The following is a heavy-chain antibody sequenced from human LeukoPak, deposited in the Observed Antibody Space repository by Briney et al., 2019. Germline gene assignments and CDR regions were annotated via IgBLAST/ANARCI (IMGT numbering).Heavy chain of an antibody. CDR2: IYYSGST. CDR1: GGSISSYY. CDR3: AGRNYDFWSGYYTIPNWYFDL. V-gene: IGHV4-59*01. D-gene: IGHD3-3*01. Sequence: SETLSLTWTVSGGSISSYYWSWIRQPPGKGLEWIGYIYYSGSTNYNPSLKSRVTISVDTSKNQFSLKLSSVTAADTAVYYCAGRNYDFWSGYYTIPNWYFDLWGRGTLVTVSS. J-gene: IGHJ2*01.